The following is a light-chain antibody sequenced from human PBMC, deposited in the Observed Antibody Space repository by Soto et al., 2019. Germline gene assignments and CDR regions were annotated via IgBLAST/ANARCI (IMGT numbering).Light chain of an antibody. CDR1: TSNIGSHT. CDR3: ASWDDRLNGFV. CDR2: NNN. V-gene: IGLV1-44*01. Sequence: QLVLTQPPSASGTPGQRVTISCSGSTSNIGSHTLNWYQQLPGTAPKLLIYNNNQRPSGVPDRFSGSKSGTSASLAISGLQSEDEADYYCASWDDRLNGFVFGTGTKLTVL. J-gene: IGLJ1*01.